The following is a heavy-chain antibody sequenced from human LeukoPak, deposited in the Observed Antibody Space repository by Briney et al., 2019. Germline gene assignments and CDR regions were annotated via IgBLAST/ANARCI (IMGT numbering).Heavy chain of an antibody. D-gene: IGHD6-19*01. CDR3: ARVDSSGWYDFYYYYYMDV. CDR1: GYTFTSYN. CDR2: MNPSSGNT. Sequence: ASVKVSCKASGYTFTSYNINWVRQSTGQGLQWMGWMNPSSGNTGYAQKFQGRVTMTRNTSISTAYMELSSLRSEDTAVYYCARVDSSGWYDFYYYYYMDVWGKGTTVTISS. J-gene: IGHJ6*03. V-gene: IGHV1-8*01.